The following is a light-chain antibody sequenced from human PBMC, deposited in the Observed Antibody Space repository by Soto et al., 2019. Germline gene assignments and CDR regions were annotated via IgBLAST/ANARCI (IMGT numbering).Light chain of an antibody. J-gene: IGKJ2*01. V-gene: IGKV3-20*01. Sequence: EIVLTQSPGTLSLSPGERATLSCRASQSVSSSYLAWYQQKPGQAPRLLIYGASSRATGIPDTFSGSGSGTDFTLTISRLEPEDFAVDYCQQYDSSLYTCGQGTKLEIK. CDR3: QQYDSSLYT. CDR2: GAS. CDR1: QSVSSSY.